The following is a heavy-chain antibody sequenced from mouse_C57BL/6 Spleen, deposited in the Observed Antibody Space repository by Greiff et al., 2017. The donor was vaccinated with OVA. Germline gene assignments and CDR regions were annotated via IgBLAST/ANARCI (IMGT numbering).Heavy chain of an antibody. CDR2: INPNNGGT. CDR3: ARGGSSGYLYYAMDD. Sequence: VQLKQSGPELVKPGASVKISCKASGYTFTDYYMNWVKQSHGKSLEWIGDINPNNGGTSYTQKFKGKATLTVDKSSSTAYKEPRSLTSEDSAVYYCARGGSSGYLYYAMDDWGQGTSVTVSS. D-gene: IGHD3-2*02. CDR1: GYTFTDYY. V-gene: IGHV1-26*01. J-gene: IGHJ4*01.